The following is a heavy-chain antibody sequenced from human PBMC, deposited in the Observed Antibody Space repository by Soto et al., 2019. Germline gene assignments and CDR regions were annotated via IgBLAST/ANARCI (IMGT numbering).Heavy chain of an antibody. CDR2: IWSDASRE. Sequence: TGGSLRLSCAASRLTFSTYDMHWVRQAPGKGLEWVALIWSDASREFYADSVKGRFSISRDNSKYTLFLQMNGLRVDDTAVYYCAGEPRGGAYDMDVWGQGTTVTVSS. CDR1: RLTFSTYD. J-gene: IGHJ6*02. D-gene: IGHD3-16*01. CDR3: AGEPRGGAYDMDV. V-gene: IGHV3-33*01.